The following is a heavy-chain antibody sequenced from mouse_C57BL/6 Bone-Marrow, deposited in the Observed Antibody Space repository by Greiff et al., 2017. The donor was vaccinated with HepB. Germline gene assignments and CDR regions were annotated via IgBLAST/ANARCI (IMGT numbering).Heavy chain of an antibody. D-gene: IGHD2-4*01. J-gene: IGHJ4*01. CDR2: INYDGSST. CDR3: AREKYDYDGAMDY. CDR1: GFTFSDYY. Sequence: EVKVVESEGGLVQPGSSMKLSCTSSGFTFSDYYMAWVRQVPEKGLEWVANINYDGSSTYYLDSLKSRFIISRDNAKNILYLQMSSLKSEDTATYYCAREKYDYDGAMDYWGQGTSVTVSS. V-gene: IGHV5-16*01.